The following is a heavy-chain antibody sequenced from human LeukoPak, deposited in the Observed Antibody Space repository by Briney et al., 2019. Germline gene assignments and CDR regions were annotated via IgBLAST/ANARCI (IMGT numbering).Heavy chain of an antibody. Sequence: ASVKVSCKASGFTFTSYDINWVRQATGQGLEWMGWMNGNSGNTGYAQKFQGRVTMTRNTSISTAYMELSSLRSEDTAVYYCARRRPSFRVVIIIDYSGQGTLVTVSS. V-gene: IGHV1-8*01. CDR1: GFTFTSYD. CDR3: ARRRPSFRVVIIIDY. CDR2: MNGNSGNT. D-gene: IGHD3-10*01. J-gene: IGHJ4*02.